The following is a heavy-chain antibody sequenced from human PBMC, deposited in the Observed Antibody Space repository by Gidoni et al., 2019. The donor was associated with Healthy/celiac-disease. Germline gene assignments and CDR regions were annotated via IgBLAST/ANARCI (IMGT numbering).Heavy chain of an antibody. Sequence: QLQLQESGPGLVKPSETLSLTCTVSGGSISSSSYYWGWIRQPPGKGLEWIGSIYYSGSTYYNPSLKSRVTISVDTSKNQFSLKLSSVTAADTAVYYCARKHLWRVGATTPAASEAYFDYWGQGTLVTVSS. J-gene: IGHJ4*02. CDR2: IYYSGST. D-gene: IGHD1-26*01. CDR1: GGSISSSSYY. V-gene: IGHV4-39*01. CDR3: ARKHLWRVGATTPAASEAYFDY.